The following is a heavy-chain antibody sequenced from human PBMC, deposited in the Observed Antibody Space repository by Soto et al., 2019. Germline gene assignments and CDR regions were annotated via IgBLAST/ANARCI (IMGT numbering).Heavy chain of an antibody. CDR1: GFTFSSYA. J-gene: IGHJ6*03. CDR2: ISSNGGST. Sequence: PVGSLRLSCAASGFTFSSYAMHWVRQAPGKGLEYVSAISSNGGSTYYANSVKGRFTISRDNSKNTLYLQMGSLRAEDMAVYYCARVRSDFSHYYMDVWGKGTTVTVSS. V-gene: IGHV3-64*01. CDR3: ARVRSDFSHYYMDV. D-gene: IGHD3-3*01.